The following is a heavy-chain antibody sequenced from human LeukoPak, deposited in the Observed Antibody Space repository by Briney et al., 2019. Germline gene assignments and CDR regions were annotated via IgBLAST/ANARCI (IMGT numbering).Heavy chain of an antibody. CDR3: VKSGYCSRTTCSVSIYYYFYMDV. V-gene: IGHV3-9*01. Sequence: PGGSLRLSCAASGFTFDDYAMHWVRQPPGKGLEWVSGISWNSDYIGYADSVKGRFIISRDNAKNSLYLQMNSLRPEDTALYYCVKSGYCSRTTCSVSIYYYFYMDVWGKGTTVTVS. D-gene: IGHD2-2*01. CDR2: ISWNSDYI. J-gene: IGHJ6*03. CDR1: GFTFDDYA.